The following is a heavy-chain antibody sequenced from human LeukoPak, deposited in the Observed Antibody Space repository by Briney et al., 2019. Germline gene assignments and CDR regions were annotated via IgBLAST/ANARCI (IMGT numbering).Heavy chain of an antibody. D-gene: IGHD3-10*01. J-gene: IGHJ5*02. CDR2: INHSGST. CDR1: GGSISSSNFY. V-gene: IGHV4-39*07. CDR3: ARGTSFSITMVRGVIRPTGWFDP. Sequence: PSETLSLTCTVSGGSISSSNFYWGWIRQPPGKGLEWIGEINHSGSTNYNPSLKSRVTISVDTSKNQFSLRLSSVTAADTAVYYCARGTSFSITMVRGVIRPTGWFDPWGQGTLVTVSS.